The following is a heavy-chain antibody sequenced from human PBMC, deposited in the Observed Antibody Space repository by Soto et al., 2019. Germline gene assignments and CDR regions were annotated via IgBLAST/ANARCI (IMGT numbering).Heavy chain of an antibody. CDR3: ARERRYSSGWYFDY. Sequence: QVQLVQSGAEVKKPGASVKVSCKASGYTFTSYAMHWVRQAPGQRLEWMGWINAGNGKTKDSQKFQGRVTIARDTSASTAYMELSSLRSEDTAVYYCARERRYSSGWYFDYWGQGTLVTVSS. CDR2: INAGNGKT. V-gene: IGHV1-3*01. J-gene: IGHJ4*02. CDR1: GYTFTSYA. D-gene: IGHD6-19*01.